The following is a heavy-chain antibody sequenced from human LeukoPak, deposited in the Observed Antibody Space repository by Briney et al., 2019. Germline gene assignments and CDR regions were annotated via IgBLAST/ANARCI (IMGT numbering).Heavy chain of an antibody. D-gene: IGHD6-19*01. CDR2: INRNSGGT. CDR1: GYTFTFYY. Sequence: ASVTVSFTSSGYTFTFYYMHWGRQAPGQGLEWMGWINRNSGGTKYAQKFQGRVTMTRDTSISTAYMELSRLRSDDTAVYYCARAIAVAEDYWGQGTLVTVSS. V-gene: IGHV1-2*02. J-gene: IGHJ4*02. CDR3: ARAIAVAEDY.